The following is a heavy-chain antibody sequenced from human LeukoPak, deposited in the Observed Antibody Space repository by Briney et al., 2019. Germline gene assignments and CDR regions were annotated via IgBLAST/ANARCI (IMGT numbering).Heavy chain of an antibody. CDR1: GFTFSSYA. Sequence: GRSLRLSCAASGFTFSSYAMSWVRQAPGKGLEWVSAISGSGGSTYYADSVKGRFTISRDNAKNSLYLQMNSLRAEDTAVYYCARDHYDYVWGSYRSEGFDYWGQGTLVTVSS. D-gene: IGHD3-16*02. CDR2: ISGSGGST. V-gene: IGHV3-23*01. CDR3: ARDHYDYVWGSYRSEGFDY. J-gene: IGHJ4*02.